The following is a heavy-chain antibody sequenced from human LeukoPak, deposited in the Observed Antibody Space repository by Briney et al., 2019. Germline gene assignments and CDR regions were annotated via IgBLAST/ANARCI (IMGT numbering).Heavy chain of an antibody. D-gene: IGHD6-19*01. J-gene: IGHJ4*02. CDR1: GGSISSYY. Sequence: PSETLSLTCTVSGGSISSYYWSWIRQPAGKGLEWTGRIYTSGSTNYNPSLKSRVTISVDKSKNQFSLKLSSVTAADTAVYYCARAGSSGWYYFDYWGQGTLVTVSS. CDR3: ARAGSSGWYYFDY. CDR2: IYTSGST. V-gene: IGHV4-4*07.